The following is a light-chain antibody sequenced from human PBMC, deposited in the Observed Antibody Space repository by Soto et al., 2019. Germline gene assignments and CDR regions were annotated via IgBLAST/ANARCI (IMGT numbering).Light chain of an antibody. Sequence: QSVLTQPASVSGSPGQSITISCTGTSSDVGAYNYVSWYQQYPGKAQTHDLWVTNRPSGVSNRFSGSKTGNTASLTISGLQAEDEADYYCFSHRGGDSHVFGTGTKVTVL. V-gene: IGLV2-14*01. CDR3: FSHRGGDSHV. J-gene: IGLJ1*01. CDR1: SSDVGAYNY. CDR2: VT.